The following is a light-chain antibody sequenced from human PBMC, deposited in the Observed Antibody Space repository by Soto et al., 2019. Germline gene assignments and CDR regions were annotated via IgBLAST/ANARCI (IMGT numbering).Light chain of an antibody. CDR2: DAS. CDR3: QQRSNWPCT. J-gene: IGKJ1*01. V-gene: IGKV3-11*01. CDR1: QSVSSY. Sequence: EIVLTQSPATLSLSPGERATLSCRASQSVSSYLAWYQQKPGQAPRLLIYDASNTATGIPARFSGSGAGTDFTLTISSLQPEDFAVYYCQQRSNWPCTFGQGTKVDIK.